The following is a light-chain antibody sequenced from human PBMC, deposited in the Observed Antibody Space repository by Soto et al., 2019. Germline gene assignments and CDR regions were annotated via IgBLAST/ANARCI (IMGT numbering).Light chain of an antibody. Sequence: EIVMTQSPATLSVSPGERATLSCRASQSVSSNLAWYQQKPGQAPRLLIYGASNRATGIPARFSGSGSGTEFTITISSLQSEDFAVYYCQQYNNWPPWTFGKGTKVEIK. CDR1: QSVSSN. CDR3: QQYNNWPPWT. J-gene: IGKJ1*01. CDR2: GAS. V-gene: IGKV3-15*01.